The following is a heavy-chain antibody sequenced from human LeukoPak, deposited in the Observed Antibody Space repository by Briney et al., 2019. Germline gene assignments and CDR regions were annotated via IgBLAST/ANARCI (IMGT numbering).Heavy chain of an antibody. CDR3: ARMPNYYYGMDV. CDR1: GGSISSYY. CDR2: IYYSGST. D-gene: IGHD2-2*01. V-gene: IGHV4-59*01. Sequence: PSETVSLTCTDSGGSISSYYWSWIRQPPGKGLEWIGYIYYSGSTNYNPSLKSRVTISVDTSKNQFSLKLSSVTAADTAVYYCARMPNYYYGMDVWGKGTTVTVSS. J-gene: IGHJ6*04.